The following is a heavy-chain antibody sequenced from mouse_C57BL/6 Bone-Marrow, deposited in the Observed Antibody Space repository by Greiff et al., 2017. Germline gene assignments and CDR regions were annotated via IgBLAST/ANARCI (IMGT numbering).Heavy chain of an antibody. D-gene: IGHD3-1*01. CDR1: GYTFTSYW. CDR2: IDPSDSYT. V-gene: IGHV1-50*01. J-gene: IGHJ2*01. CDR3: ASDDLGY. Sequence: VQLQQPGAELVKPGASVKLSCKASGYTFTSYWMQWVKQRPGQGLEWIGEIDPSDSYTNYNQKFKGKATLTVDTSSSTAYMQLSSLTSGDSAVYYCASDDLGYWGQGTTLTVSS.